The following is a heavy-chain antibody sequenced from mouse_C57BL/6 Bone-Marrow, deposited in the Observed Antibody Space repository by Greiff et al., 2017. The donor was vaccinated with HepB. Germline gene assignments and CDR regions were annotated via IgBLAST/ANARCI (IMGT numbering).Heavy chain of an antibody. J-gene: IGHJ2*01. Sequence: EVKVVESGGDLVKPGGSLKLSCAASGFTFSSYGMSWVRQTPDKRLEWVATISSGGGYTYYPDSVKGRFTISRDNAKNTLYLQMSSLKSEDTAMYYCARQGGYYDYWGQGTTLTVSS. D-gene: IGHD2-3*01. V-gene: IGHV5-6*01. CDR1: GFTFSSYG. CDR3: ARQGGYYDY. CDR2: ISSGGGYT.